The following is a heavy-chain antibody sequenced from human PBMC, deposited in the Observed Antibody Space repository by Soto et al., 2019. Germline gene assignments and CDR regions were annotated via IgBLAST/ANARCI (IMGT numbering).Heavy chain of an antibody. CDR2: IKKGGSEK. Sequence: PGGSLRVSCASSVFTFSNYWMNWVRQAPGKGLDLVANIKKGGSEKYYVDSVNGRFTISRDNAKNSLFLQMNSLRAEDTAVYYCARDGYDFSSGKHFDYWGQGTLVTVSS. CDR1: VFTFSNYW. V-gene: IGHV3-7*01. CDR3: ARDGYDFSSGKHFDY. J-gene: IGHJ4*02. D-gene: IGHD3-3*01.